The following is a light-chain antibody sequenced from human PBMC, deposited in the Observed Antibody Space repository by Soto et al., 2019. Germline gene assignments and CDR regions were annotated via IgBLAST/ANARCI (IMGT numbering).Light chain of an antibody. CDR3: SSYAGSNIVV. CDR2: EVS. V-gene: IGLV2-8*01. Sequence: QSALTQPPSASGSPGESVTISCTGTSSEVGGYNFVSWYQQHPGKAPKLMIYEVSARPSWVTDRFSGSKSGNTASLTVSGRQAEDEDDYYCSSYAGSNIVVFGGGTKLTV. J-gene: IGLJ2*01. CDR1: SSEVGGYNF.